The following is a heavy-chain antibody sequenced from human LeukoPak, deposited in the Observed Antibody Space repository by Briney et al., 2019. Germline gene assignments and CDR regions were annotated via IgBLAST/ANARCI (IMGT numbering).Heavy chain of an antibody. J-gene: IGHJ4*02. V-gene: IGHV3-21*01. D-gene: IGHD5-18*01. CDR1: GFTFSSYS. CDR3: ARGVQLWYLVDY. Sequence: GGSLRLSCAASGFTFSSYSMNWVRQAPGKGLEWVSSISSSSSYIYYADSVKGRFTISRDNAKNSLYLQMNSLRAEDTAVYYCARGVQLWYLVDYWGQGTLVTVSS. CDR2: ISSSSSYI.